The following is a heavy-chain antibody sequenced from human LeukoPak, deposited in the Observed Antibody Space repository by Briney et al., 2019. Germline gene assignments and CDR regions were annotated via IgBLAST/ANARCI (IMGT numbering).Heavy chain of an antibody. J-gene: IGHJ6*02. CDR3: ASDPAYYYGSGSYYLGSGGNYYGMDV. CDR2: IIPIFGTA. D-gene: IGHD3-10*01. CDR1: GGTFSSYA. Sequence: ASVKVSCKASGGTFSSYAISWVRQAPGQGLEWMGGIIPIFGTANYAQKFQGRVTITADESTSTAYMELSSLRSEDTAVYYCASDPAYYYGSGSYYLGSGGNYYGMDVWGQGTTVTVSS. V-gene: IGHV1-69*13.